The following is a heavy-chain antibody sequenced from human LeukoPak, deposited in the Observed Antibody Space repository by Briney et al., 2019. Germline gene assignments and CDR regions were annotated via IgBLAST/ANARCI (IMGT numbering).Heavy chain of an antibody. CDR2: ISAYNGNT. D-gene: IGHD3-3*01. V-gene: IGHV1-18*01. Sequence: ASVKVSCKASGYTFTSYGISWVRQAPGQGLEWMGWISAYNGNTNYAQKLQGRVTMTTDTSTSTAYMELRSLRSDDTAVYYCARLHYDFWSGYPNCDYWGQGTPVTVSS. CDR3: ARLHYDFWSGYPNCDY. J-gene: IGHJ4*02. CDR1: GYTFTSYG.